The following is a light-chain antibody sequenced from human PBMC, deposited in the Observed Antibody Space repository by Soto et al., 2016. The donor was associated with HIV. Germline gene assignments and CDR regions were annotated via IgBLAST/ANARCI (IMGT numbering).Light chain of an antibody. CDR3: QSADSSGTHWV. CDR2: KDS. J-gene: IGLJ3*02. CDR1: VLPKQY. Sequence: SYELTQPPSVSVSPGQTATLTCSGDVLPKQYTYWYQQKPGQAPVLVIQKDSERPSGIPERFSGSSSGTIVTLTISGVQAEDEADYYCQSADSSGTHWVFGGGTKLTVL. V-gene: IGLV3-25*03.